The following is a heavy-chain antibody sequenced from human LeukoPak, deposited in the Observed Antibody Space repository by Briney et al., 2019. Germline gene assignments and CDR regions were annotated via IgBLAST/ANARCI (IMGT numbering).Heavy chain of an antibody. V-gene: IGHV3-7*03. J-gene: IGHJ6*03. CDR3: AKDYEVKPYDFWSHYYMDA. Sequence: PGGSLRLSCAASGLTFSSYWMSWVRQAPGKGLEWVANIKQDGSEKYYVDSVKGRFTISRDNSKNTLYLQMNSLRAEDTAVYYCAKDYEVKPYDFWSHYYMDAWGKGTTVTVSS. D-gene: IGHD3-3*01. CDR2: IKQDGSEK. CDR1: GLTFSSYW.